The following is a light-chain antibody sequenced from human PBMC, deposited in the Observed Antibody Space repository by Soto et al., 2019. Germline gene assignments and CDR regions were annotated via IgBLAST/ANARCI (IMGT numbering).Light chain of an antibody. J-gene: IGKJ1*01. CDR2: GAS. CDR1: QSVSSSY. Sequence: EIGVTQSPGTLSLSPGERATLSCRASQSVSSSYLAWYQQKPGQAPRLLIYGASSRATGFPDRFSGSGSGTDFSPTISRLQPEDFAAYYCQHYGSSLWTFCQGTMVDVK. CDR3: QHYGSSLWT. V-gene: IGKV3-20*01.